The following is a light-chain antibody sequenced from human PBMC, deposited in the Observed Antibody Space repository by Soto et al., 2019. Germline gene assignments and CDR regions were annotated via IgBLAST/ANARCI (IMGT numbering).Light chain of an antibody. CDR1: RSDVGSYDY. CDR2: DVS. CDR3: SSYISRSRV. V-gene: IGLV2-11*01. Sequence: QSALTQPRSVSGSPGQSVTISCTGTRSDVGSYDYVSWHQQYPGKAPKLMIYDVSKRPSGVPDRFSGSKSGNTASLTISGLQAEDEADYYCSSYISRSRVFGTGTKLTVL. J-gene: IGLJ1*01.